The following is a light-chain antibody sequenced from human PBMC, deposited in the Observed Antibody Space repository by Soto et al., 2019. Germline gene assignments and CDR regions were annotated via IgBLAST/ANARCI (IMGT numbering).Light chain of an antibody. CDR2: NTK. V-gene: IGLV8-61*01. Sequence: QAVVTQEPSLSVSPGGTVTLTCGLSSGSVSINHYPCWYHQTPGQAPRTLIYNTKTRSSGVPERFSGSILGNKAALTITGAQADDEWDYYCVLYMDSGSPVVFGGGTKLTVL. CDR3: VLYMDSGSPVV. CDR1: SGSVSINHY. J-gene: IGLJ2*01.